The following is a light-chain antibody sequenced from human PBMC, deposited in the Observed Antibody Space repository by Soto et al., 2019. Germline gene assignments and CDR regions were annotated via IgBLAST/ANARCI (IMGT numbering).Light chain of an antibody. CDR3: YQYDSSPWT. V-gene: IGKV3-20*01. CDR2: GTS. CDR1: QSISSSF. Sequence: ELVLTQSPGTLSLSPGDRATLSCRASQSISSSFLAWYQQKHGQPHRLLMYGTSRRATGIPDRFSGSGSGTDGTITISRLEPEDVEVYVGYQYDSSPWTFGQGTKVDIK. J-gene: IGKJ1*01.